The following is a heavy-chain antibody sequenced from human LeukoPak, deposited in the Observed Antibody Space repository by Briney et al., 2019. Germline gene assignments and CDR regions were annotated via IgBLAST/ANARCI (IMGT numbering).Heavy chain of an antibody. J-gene: IGHJ4*02. CDR2: INPNSGNT. CDR1: GYTFTSLD. CDR3: ARVDGSPDY. Sequence: GASVKVSCTASGYTFTSLDINWVRQAPGQGLEWMGWINPNSGNTGHAQQFQGRVTITRDTSISTVYMELSSLRFEDTAVYYCARVDGSPDYWGQGTLVTVSS. V-gene: IGHV1-8*01. D-gene: IGHD2-15*01.